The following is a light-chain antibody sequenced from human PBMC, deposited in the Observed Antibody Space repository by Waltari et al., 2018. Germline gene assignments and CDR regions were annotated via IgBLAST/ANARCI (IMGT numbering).Light chain of an antibody. CDR3: QAWDSSTASYV. Sequence: SYELTQPPSVSVSPGQTASITCSGHKLGDKYSCWYQQKPGQSPVLVIYKDSKRPSGIPERFSGSNSGNTATLTISGTQAMDEADYYCQAWDSSTASYVFGTGTKVTVL. CDR1: KLGDKY. J-gene: IGLJ1*01. V-gene: IGLV3-1*01. CDR2: KDS.